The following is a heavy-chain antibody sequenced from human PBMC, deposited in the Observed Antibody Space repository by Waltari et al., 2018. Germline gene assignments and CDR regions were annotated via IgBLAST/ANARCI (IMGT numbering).Heavy chain of an antibody. CDR1: GYSISSGYY. Sequence: QVQLQESGPGLVKPSETLSLTCAVSGYSISSGYYWGWIRQPPGKGLEWIGSIYHSGSSSYNPSLKSRVTISVDTSKNQFSLKLSSVTAADTAVYYCARLAAAAFDYWGQGTLVTVSS. D-gene: IGHD6-13*01. CDR2: IYHSGSS. V-gene: IGHV4-38-2*01. J-gene: IGHJ4*02. CDR3: ARLAAAAFDY.